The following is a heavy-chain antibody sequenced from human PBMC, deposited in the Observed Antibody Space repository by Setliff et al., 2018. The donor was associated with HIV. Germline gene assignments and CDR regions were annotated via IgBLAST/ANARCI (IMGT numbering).Heavy chain of an antibody. V-gene: IGHV4-39*01. D-gene: IGHD3-3*01. CDR2: IYYSGST. CDR3: ARSKTFYDFWGGYYTHGAFKI. J-gene: IGHJ3*02. Sequence: SETLSLTCTVSGGSISSSGYFWGWIRQPPGKGLEWIGSIYYSGSTYYNPSLKSRVTISVDTSENQFSLKLSSVTAADTAVYYCARSKTFYDFWGGYYTHGAFKIWGLGTMVTVSS. CDR1: GGSISSSGYF.